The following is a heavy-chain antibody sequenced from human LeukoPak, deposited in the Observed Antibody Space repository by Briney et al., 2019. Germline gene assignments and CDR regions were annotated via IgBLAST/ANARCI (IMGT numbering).Heavy chain of an antibody. Sequence: GGSLRLSCAASGFTFSSYAMSWVRQAPGEGLEWVSSINGRGDSTYYADSVKGRFTISRDNSQNTLYLQLNSLSADDTAVYYCAKGFYDNSASGVFDIWGQGTMVTVSS. CDR2: INGRGDST. V-gene: IGHV3-23*01. CDR1: GFTFSSYA. D-gene: IGHD3-22*01. CDR3: AKGFYDNSASGVFDI. J-gene: IGHJ3*02.